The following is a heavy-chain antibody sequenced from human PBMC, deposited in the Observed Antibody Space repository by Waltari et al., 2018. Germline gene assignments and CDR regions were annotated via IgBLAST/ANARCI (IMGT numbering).Heavy chain of an antibody. Sequence: EVQLLESGGGLVQPGGSLSLSCSASGFTLSSYAMSWVRQAPGKGLEWVSAITTGGSAFYADSVKARFTISRDNSKNTLYLEMNSLRAEDTAVYYCARASRYDSGWTAYYDYWGQGTLVTVSS. CDR3: ARASRYDSGWTAYYDY. J-gene: IGHJ4*02. CDR1: GFTLSSYA. CDR2: ITTGGSA. V-gene: IGHV3-23*01. D-gene: IGHD6-19*01.